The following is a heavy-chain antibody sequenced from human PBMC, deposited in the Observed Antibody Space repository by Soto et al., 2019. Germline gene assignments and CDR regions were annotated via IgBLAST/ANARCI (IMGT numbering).Heavy chain of an antibody. J-gene: IGHJ6*02. CDR3: AKSPDVNYYYYGMDV. D-gene: IGHD3-16*01. V-gene: IGHV3-30*18. CDR1: GFTFSSYG. Sequence: QVQLVESGGGVVQPGRSLRLSCAASGFTFSSYGMHWVRQAPGKGLEWVAVISYDGSNKYYAESVKGRFTISRDNSKNTLYLQMNSLRAEDTAVYYCAKSPDVNYYYYGMDVWGQGTTVTVSS. CDR2: ISYDGSNK.